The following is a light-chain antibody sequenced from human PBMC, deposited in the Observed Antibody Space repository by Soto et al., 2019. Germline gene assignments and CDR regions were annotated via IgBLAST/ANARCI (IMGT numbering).Light chain of an antibody. CDR3: QQSYRNPRT. J-gene: IGKJ1*01. V-gene: IGKV1-39*01. CDR1: QSISNF. CDR2: AAS. Sequence: DIPMTQSPSFLSASAGDRVTIFCRASQSISNFLHWYQQKPGKAPKFLIYAASKLESGVPSRFGGSGSGTDLTLTISSVQPEDFATYYCQQSYRNPRTFGLGTRVEIK.